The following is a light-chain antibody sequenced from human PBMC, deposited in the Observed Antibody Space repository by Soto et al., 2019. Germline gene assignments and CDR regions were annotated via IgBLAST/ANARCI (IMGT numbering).Light chain of an antibody. V-gene: IGKV1-5*01. CDR3: QQYQSYPRT. Sequence: DIQMTQSPSALSASVRDRVTITCRASQSISSWLAWYQQKPGKAPNRLIYDASSLGRGVPSRFSGSGSGTEFTLTSSSLQPDDVATYYCQQYQSYPRTFGQGKKVDI. CDR1: QSISSW. CDR2: DAS. J-gene: IGKJ1*01.